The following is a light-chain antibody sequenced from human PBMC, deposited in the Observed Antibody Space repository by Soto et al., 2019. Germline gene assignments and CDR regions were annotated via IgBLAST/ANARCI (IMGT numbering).Light chain of an antibody. CDR1: SSDAGGYNS. V-gene: IGLV2-14*01. J-gene: IGLJ1*01. Sequence: QSALTQPASVYGSPGQSITLSCTKTSSDAGGYNSVSWYQQHPGKAPKLMIHDVSNRASGVSSHFSGSKSDNTASLTISGLQAEDEADYYCRSYSPSTTYVFGTGTKVTVL. CDR3: RSYSPSTTYV. CDR2: DVS.